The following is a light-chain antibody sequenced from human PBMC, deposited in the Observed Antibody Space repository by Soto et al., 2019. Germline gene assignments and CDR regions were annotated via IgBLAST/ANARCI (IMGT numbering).Light chain of an antibody. Sequence: DVQLPQSPSTLSASVGETVTLSCRASQNISSWLAWFQQKPGKAPKLLIYKASSLESGVPSRFSGSGSGTEFTLTISSLQPEDFATYYCQQYKSYPITFGQRTRLEI. CDR3: QQYKSYPIT. CDR2: KAS. V-gene: IGKV1-5*03. J-gene: IGKJ5*01. CDR1: QNISSW.